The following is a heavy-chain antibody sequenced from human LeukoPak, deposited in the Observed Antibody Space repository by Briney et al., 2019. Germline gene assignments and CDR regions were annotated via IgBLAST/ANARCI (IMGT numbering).Heavy chain of an antibody. CDR3: ARGSGYSSGWSGGIGYFDL. V-gene: IGHV4-30-2*01. Sequence: PSETLSLTCTVSGGSISSGGYYWSWLRQPPGKGLEWIGYIYHSGSTYYNPSLKSRVTISVDRSKNQFSLKLSSVTAADTAVYYCARGSGYSSGWSGGIGYFDLWGRGTLVTVSS. D-gene: IGHD6-19*01. CDR1: GGSISSGGYY. CDR2: IYHSGST. J-gene: IGHJ2*01.